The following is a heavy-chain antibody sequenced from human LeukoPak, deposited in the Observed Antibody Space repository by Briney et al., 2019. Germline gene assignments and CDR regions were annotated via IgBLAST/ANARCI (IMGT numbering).Heavy chain of an antibody. CDR1: GGSFSGYY. D-gene: IGHD3-22*01. J-gene: IGHJ4*02. CDR3: ARGQGYYDSSGYRY. CDR2: INHSGST. V-gene: IGHV4-34*01. Sequence: LETLSLTCAVYGGSFSGYYWSWIRQPPGKGLEWIGEINHSGSTNYNPSLKSRVTISVDTSKNQFSLKLSSVTAADTAVYYCARGQGYYDSSGYRYWGQGTLVTVSS.